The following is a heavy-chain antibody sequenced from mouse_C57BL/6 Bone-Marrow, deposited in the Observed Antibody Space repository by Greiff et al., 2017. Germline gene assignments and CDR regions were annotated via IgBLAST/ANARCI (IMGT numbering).Heavy chain of an antibody. CDR3: ARTRLRYWYFDV. Sequence: QVQLQQSGTELVKPGASVKLSCKASGYTFTSYWMHWVKQRPGQGLEWIGNINPSNGGTNYNEKFKSKATLTVDKSSSTAYMQLSSLTSEDSAVYYCARTRLRYWYFDVWGTGTTVTVSS. CDR1: GYTFTSYW. V-gene: IGHV1-53*01. J-gene: IGHJ1*03. CDR2: INPSNGGT. D-gene: IGHD1-1*01.